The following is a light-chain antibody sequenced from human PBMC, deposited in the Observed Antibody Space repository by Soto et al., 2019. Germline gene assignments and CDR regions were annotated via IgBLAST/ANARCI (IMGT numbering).Light chain of an antibody. Sequence: TLSAAALSVPPGERATLSYRTSQSVSSNVAWYQQKPGQTPRLLMYDASTRAAGVPARFSGSGSGTEFTLTISSLQYEDFAVDFCQQYKKSPRITFGQGTRLEI. CDR3: QQYKKSPRIT. V-gene: IGKV3-15*01. CDR2: DAS. J-gene: IGKJ5*01. CDR1: QSVSSN.